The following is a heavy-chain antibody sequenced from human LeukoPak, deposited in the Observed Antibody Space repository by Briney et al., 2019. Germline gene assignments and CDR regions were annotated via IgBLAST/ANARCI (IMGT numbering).Heavy chain of an antibody. J-gene: IGHJ4*02. Sequence: PGGSLRLSCAAPGFTFSGSAMHWVRQASGKGLEWVGRITSKPNSYETVYAASMNGRFTISRDHSKNTAYLQMNSLKTEDTAVYYCAGGRGWYSPDYWGQGTLVTVSS. CDR3: AGGRGWYSPDY. V-gene: IGHV3-73*01. D-gene: IGHD6-19*01. CDR1: GFTFSGSA. CDR2: ITSKPNSYET.